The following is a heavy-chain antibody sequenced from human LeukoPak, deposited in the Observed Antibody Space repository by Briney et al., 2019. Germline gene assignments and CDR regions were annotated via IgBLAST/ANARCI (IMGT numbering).Heavy chain of an antibody. D-gene: IGHD2-2*01. CDR2: IYWNDDK. CDR1: GFSLSTSGVG. Sequence: SGPTLVNPTQTLTLTCTFSGFSLSTSGVGVGWIRQPPGKALEWLALIYWNDDKPYSPSLKSRLTITKDTSKNQVVLTMTNMDPVDTATYYCAHSEWDCSSTSCYYYYGMDVWGQGTTVTVSS. V-gene: IGHV2-5*01. J-gene: IGHJ6*02. CDR3: AHSEWDCSSTSCYYYYGMDV.